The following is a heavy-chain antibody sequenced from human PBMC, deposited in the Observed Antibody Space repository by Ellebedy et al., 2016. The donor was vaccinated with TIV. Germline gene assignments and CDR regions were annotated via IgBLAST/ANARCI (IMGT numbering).Heavy chain of an antibody. J-gene: IGHJ3*02. CDR1: GFTFSSYA. Sequence: PGGSLRLSCAASGFTASGFTFSSYAMAWVRQAPGKGLEWVSAISGSGCATYYADSVKGRFTISRDNSKNTRFLQMNSLRAEDTAVYYCAKGLGCSRGDCYSGHAFDIWGQGTMVTVSS. V-gene: IGHV3-23*01. CDR2: ISGSGCAT. CDR3: AKGLGCSRGDCYSGHAFDI. D-gene: IGHD2-15*01.